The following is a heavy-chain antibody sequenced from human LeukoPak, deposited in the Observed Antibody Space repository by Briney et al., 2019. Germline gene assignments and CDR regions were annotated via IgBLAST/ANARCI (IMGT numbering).Heavy chain of an antibody. CDR1: GFTFSDYY. Sequence: PGGSLRLSCAASGFTFSDYYMSWIRQAPGKGLEWVAVISYDGSNKYYADSVKGRFTISRDNSKNTLYLQMNSLRAEDTAVYYCAKAGAIDYWGQGTLVTVSS. CDR2: ISYDGSNK. D-gene: IGHD1-14*01. V-gene: IGHV3-30*18. CDR3: AKAGAIDY. J-gene: IGHJ4*02.